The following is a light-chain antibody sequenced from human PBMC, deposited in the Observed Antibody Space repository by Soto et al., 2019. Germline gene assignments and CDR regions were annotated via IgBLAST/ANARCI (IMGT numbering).Light chain of an antibody. J-gene: IGKJ3*01. Sequence: EIFLTQSPGTLSLSPGERATLSCRASQSVSSSYLAWYQQKPGQAPRLLIYGASSRATGIPDRFSGSGSGTGFTLTISRLEPEDFAVYYCQQYGSSWVTFGPGTKVDIK. V-gene: IGKV3-20*01. CDR2: GAS. CDR3: QQYGSSWVT. CDR1: QSVSSSY.